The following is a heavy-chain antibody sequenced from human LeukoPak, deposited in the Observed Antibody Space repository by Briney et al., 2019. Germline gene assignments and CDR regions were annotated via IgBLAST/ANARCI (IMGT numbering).Heavy chain of an antibody. CDR2: ISYDGSNK. J-gene: IGHJ4*02. Sequence: GGSLRISCAASGFTFSSYAMHWVRQAPGKGLERVALISYDGSNKYYADSVKGRFTISRDNYKNTLYLQMNSLRAEDTAVYYCARSRWAAAGRGRAYYFDYWGQGTLVTVSS. D-gene: IGHD6-13*01. CDR1: GFTFSSYA. V-gene: IGHV3-30-3*01. CDR3: ARSRWAAAGRGRAYYFDY.